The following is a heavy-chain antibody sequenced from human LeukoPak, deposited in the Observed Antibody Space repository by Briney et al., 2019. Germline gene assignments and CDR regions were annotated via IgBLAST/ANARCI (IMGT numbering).Heavy chain of an antibody. CDR2: ISSSSSYT. CDR3: ARVIRFLEGGGGEAFDI. Sequence: GGSLRLSCAASGFTFSDYYMSWIRQAPGKGLEWVSYISSSSSYTNYADSVKGRFTISRDNAKNSLYLQMNSLRAEDTAVYYCARVIRFLEGGGGEAFDIWGQGTMVTVSS. V-gene: IGHV3-11*06. CDR1: GFTFSDYY. J-gene: IGHJ3*02. D-gene: IGHD3-3*01.